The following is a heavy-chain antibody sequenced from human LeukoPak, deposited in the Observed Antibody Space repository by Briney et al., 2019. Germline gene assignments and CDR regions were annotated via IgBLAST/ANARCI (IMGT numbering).Heavy chain of an antibody. CDR2: IRYDGSNK. J-gene: IGHJ4*02. Sequence: GGSLRLSCAASGFTFSSYGMHWVRQAPGKGLEWVAFIRYDGSNKYYADSVKGRFTISRDNSKNTLYLQMNSPRAEDAAVYYCALRRGYSGWYRLDYWGQGTLVTVSS. V-gene: IGHV3-30*02. D-gene: IGHD6-19*01. CDR1: GFTFSSYG. CDR3: ALRRGYSGWYRLDY.